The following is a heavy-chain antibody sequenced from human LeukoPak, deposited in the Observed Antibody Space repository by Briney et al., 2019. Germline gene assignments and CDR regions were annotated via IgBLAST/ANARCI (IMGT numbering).Heavy chain of an antibody. CDR2: IYPGDSGT. Sequence: GESLKISCKGSGYSFTSYWIGWVRQMPGRGLEWMGIIYPGDSGTRYSPSFQGQVTISADKSFSTVYLQWSSLKASDTALYFCAGLGTTATTTRFDYWGQGTLVTVSS. CDR3: AGLGTTATTTRFDY. V-gene: IGHV5-51*01. J-gene: IGHJ4*02. CDR1: GYSFTSYW. D-gene: IGHD1-7*01.